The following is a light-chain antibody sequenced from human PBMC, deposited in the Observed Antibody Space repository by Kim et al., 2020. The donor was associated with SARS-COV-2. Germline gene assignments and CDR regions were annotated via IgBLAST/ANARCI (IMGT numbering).Light chain of an antibody. J-gene: IGKJ5*01. Sequence: PGERATLSCRASQSVSSSYLAWYQQKPGQAPRLLIYGASSRATGIPDRFSGSGSGTDFTLTISRLEPEDFAVYYCQQYGSSPRLTFGQGTRLEIK. V-gene: IGKV3-20*01. CDR3: QQYGSSPRLT. CDR1: QSVSSSY. CDR2: GAS.